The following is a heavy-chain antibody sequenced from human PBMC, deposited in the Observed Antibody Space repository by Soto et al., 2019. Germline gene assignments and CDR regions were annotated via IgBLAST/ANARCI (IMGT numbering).Heavy chain of an antibody. J-gene: IGHJ4*02. Sequence: AGGSLRLSCAASGFTFSSYAMSWVRQAPGKGLEWVSAISGSGGSTYYADSVKGRFTISRDNSKNTLYLQMNSLRAEDTAVYYCTKLRFLEWLFGVDYWGQGTLVTVSS. CDR3: TKLRFLEWLFGVDY. CDR2: ISGSGGST. V-gene: IGHV3-23*01. D-gene: IGHD3-3*01. CDR1: GFTFSSYA.